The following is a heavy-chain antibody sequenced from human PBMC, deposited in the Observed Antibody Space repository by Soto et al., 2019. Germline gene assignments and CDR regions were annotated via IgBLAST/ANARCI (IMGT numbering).Heavy chain of an antibody. Sequence: GGSLRLSCAASGFTFSNAWMSWVRQAPGKGLEWVGRIKSKTDGGTTDYAAPVKGRFTISRDDSKNTLYLQMNSLKTEDTAVYYCTTSQEEYCSGGSCYFQVFDYWGQGTLVTVSS. CDR2: IKSKTDGGTT. J-gene: IGHJ4*02. CDR1: GFTFSNAW. V-gene: IGHV3-15*01. D-gene: IGHD2-15*01. CDR3: TTSQEEYCSGGSCYFQVFDY.